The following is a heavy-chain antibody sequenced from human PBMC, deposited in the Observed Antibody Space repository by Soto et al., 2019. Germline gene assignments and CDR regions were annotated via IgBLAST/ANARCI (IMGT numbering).Heavy chain of an antibody. CDR3: ARTRVYDSYNYSGMAV. Sequence: PSETLSLTCAISGDSVSSNSVAWNWIRQSPSRGLEWLGRTYYRSKWYNDYAITVKSRITINPDTSKNQFSLQLNSVTPEDTAVYFCARTRVYDSYNYSGMAVWGQGTTVTVSS. CDR1: GDSVSSNSVA. D-gene: IGHD3-3*01. V-gene: IGHV6-1*01. CDR2: TYYRSKWYN. J-gene: IGHJ6*02.